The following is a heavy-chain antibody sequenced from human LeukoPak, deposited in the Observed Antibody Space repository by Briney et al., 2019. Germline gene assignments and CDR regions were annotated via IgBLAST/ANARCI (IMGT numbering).Heavy chain of an antibody. D-gene: IGHD2-2*01. J-gene: IGHJ4*02. Sequence: GGSLRLSCAASGFTFSSYAMSWVRQAPGKGLEWVSAISGSGGSSYYADSVKGRFTISRDNSKNTLYLQMNSLRAEDTAVYYCAKVGFIGVPAARFDYWGQGTLVTVSS. CDR2: ISGSGGSS. V-gene: IGHV3-23*01. CDR3: AKVGFIGVPAARFDY. CDR1: GFTFSSYA.